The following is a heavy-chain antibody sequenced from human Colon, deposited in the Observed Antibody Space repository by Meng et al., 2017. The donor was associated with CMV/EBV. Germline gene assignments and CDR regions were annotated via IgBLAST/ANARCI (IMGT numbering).Heavy chain of an antibody. J-gene: IGHJ4*02. V-gene: IGHV3-9*01. Sequence: SLKISCAASGFRFDDYGMHWVRHTPGKDLEWVSGITWNSDTIDYADSVKGRFTISRDNANKALYLHMTSLRREDTALYFCAKDTRLCTGGTCYSVLDLWGQGTQVTVSS. CDR2: ITWNSDTI. D-gene: IGHD2-15*01. CDR3: AKDTRLCTGGTCYSVLDL. CDR1: GFRFDDYG.